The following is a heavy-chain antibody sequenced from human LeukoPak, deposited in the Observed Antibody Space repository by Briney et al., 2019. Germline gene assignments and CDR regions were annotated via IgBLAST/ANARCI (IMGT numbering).Heavy chain of an antibody. Sequence: SETLSLTCAVYGGSFSRYSWSWVRQPPGKGLEWIGESNHSGSSRYSPSLKSRVTMSLDTSKNQFSLKLSSVTAADTAVYYCARQSYPSGSYSRGSGAFDIWGQGTMVTVSS. CDR3: ARQSYPSGSYSRGSGAFDI. CDR2: SNHSGSS. V-gene: IGHV4-34*10. J-gene: IGHJ3*02. D-gene: IGHD3-10*01. CDR1: GGSFSRYS.